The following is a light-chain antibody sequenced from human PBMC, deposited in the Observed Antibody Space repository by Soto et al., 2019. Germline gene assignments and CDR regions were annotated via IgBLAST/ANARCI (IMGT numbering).Light chain of an antibody. V-gene: IGLV2-14*03. CDR3: RSYINSVV. Sequence: QSALTQPASVSGSPGQSITISCTGVNSDVRGYNYVSWYQQHPGKAPKLILYDVSNRPAGISNRFSGSKSGREASLTISNLQAEDEADYYCRSYINSVVFGGGTKLTVL. J-gene: IGLJ2*01. CDR1: NSDVRGYNY. CDR2: DVS.